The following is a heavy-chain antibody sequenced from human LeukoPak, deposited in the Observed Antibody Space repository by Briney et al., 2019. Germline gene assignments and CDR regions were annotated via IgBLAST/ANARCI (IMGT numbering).Heavy chain of an antibody. V-gene: IGHV4-4*02. CDR3: ATTAAAGTRLAWFDP. Sequence: SGTLSLTCVVSGGSISSCNWWSWVRQPPGKGLEWIGEVYHSGSTNYNPSLKSRVTMSLDKSKNQFSLKLSSVTAADTAVYYCATTAAAGTRLAWFDPWGQGTLVTVSS. CDR2: VYHSGST. J-gene: IGHJ5*02. D-gene: IGHD6-13*01. CDR1: GGSISSCNW.